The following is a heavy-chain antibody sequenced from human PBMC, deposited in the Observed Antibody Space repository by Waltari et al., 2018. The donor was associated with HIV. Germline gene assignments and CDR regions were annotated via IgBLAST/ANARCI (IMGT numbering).Heavy chain of an antibody. V-gene: IGHV3-21*06. CDR2: INSRSSYI. Sequence: EVRIVQSGGGLVKPGGSLGLSCHVSGFTSTTYPMNWVRQTPGKGLDWVSSINSRSSYIFYSDSVKGRFTIARDNANYSLYLQMNDLRDDDTAIYYCTRANGPYDYWGQGVPVTVSS. CDR1: GFTSTTYP. D-gene: IGHD4-17*01. J-gene: IGHJ4*02. CDR3: TRANGPYDY.